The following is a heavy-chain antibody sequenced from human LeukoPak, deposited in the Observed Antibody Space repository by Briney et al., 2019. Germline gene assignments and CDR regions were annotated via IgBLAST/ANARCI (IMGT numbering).Heavy chain of an antibody. CDR3: ARHDVVPVIRRGFDF. D-gene: IGHD2-21*02. V-gene: IGHV4-59*08. CDR2: IFSSGTT. CDR1: GGSVSGYY. J-gene: IGHJ4*02. Sequence: PSETLSLTCTVSGGSVSGYYWSWIRQSPGKGLEWIGYIFSSGTTLYSPSLKSRVTMSVDTSENQFSLKLTSVTAADTAVYYCARHDVVPVIRRGFDFWGQGILVTVSS.